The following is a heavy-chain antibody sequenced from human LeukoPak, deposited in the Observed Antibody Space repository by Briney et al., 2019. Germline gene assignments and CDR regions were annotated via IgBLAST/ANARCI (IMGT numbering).Heavy chain of an antibody. J-gene: IGHJ4*02. CDR2: ISSSSTI. CDR3: ARVRAAAGSFDY. Sequence: GGSLRLSCAASGFTFSSYSMNWVRQAPGKGLEWVSYISSSSTIYYADSVKGRFTISRDNAKNSLYLQMNSLRAEDTAVYYCARVRAAAGSFDYWGQGTLVTVSS. D-gene: IGHD6-13*01. V-gene: IGHV3-48*01. CDR1: GFTFSSYS.